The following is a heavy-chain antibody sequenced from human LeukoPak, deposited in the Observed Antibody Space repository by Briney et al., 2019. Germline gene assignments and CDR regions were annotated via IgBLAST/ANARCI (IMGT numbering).Heavy chain of an antibody. J-gene: IGHJ4*02. V-gene: IGHV4-39*01. CDR2: FYYSGST. D-gene: IGHD3-10*01. CDR1: GFTFSSYA. Sequence: GSLRLSCAASGFTFSSYAMSWIRQPPGKGLEWIGSFYYSGSTYYNPSLKSRVTISVDTSKNQFSLRLSSVTAADTAVYYCANYYGSGSYHFDYWGRGTLVTVSS. CDR3: ANYYGSGSYHFDY.